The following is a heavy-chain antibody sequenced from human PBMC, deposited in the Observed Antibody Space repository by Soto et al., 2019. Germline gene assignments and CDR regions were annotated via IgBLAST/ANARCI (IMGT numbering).Heavy chain of an antibody. CDR1: GDSVSSNSAA. V-gene: IGHV6-1*01. CDR3: AREAEYYDFWSGYDRGYYYYMDV. D-gene: IGHD3-3*01. CDR2: TYYRSKWYN. Sequence: SQTLSLTCAISGDSVSSNSAAWNWIRQSPSRGLEWLGRTYYRSKWYNDYAVSVKSRITINPDTSKNQFSLQLNSVTPEDTAVYYCAREAEYYDFWSGYDRGYYYYMDVWGKGTTVTVSS. J-gene: IGHJ6*03.